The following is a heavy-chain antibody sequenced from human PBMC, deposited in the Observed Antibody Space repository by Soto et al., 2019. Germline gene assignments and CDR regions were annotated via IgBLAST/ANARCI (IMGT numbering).Heavy chain of an antibody. CDR2: IYYSGST. D-gene: IGHD2-15*01. V-gene: IGHV4-59*01. J-gene: IGHJ6*03. CDR1: GGSISSYY. CDR3: AICSGGSFPLGLDYHMDV. Sequence: SETLSLTCTVSGGSISSYYWSWIRQPPGKGLEWIGYIYYSGSTNYNPSLKSRVTISVDTSKNQFSLKLSSVTAADTAVYYCAICSGGSFPLGLDYHMDVWGKGTTVTVSS.